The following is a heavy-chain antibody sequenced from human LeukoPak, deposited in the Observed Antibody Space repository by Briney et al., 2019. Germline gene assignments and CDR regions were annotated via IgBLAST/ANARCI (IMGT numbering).Heavy chain of an antibody. Sequence: SVKVSCKASGGTFSSYTIGWVRQAPGQGLEWMGRMIPILGIANYAQKFQGRVTITADKSTSTAYMELSSLRSEDTAVYYCARLVDTATGFDYWGQGTLVTVSS. D-gene: IGHD5-18*01. CDR2: MIPILGIA. CDR3: ARLVDTATGFDY. J-gene: IGHJ4*02. V-gene: IGHV1-69*02. CDR1: GGTFSSYT.